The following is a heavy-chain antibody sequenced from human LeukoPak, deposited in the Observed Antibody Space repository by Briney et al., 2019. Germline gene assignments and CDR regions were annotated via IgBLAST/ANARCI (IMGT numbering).Heavy chain of an antibody. V-gene: IGHV3-48*03. D-gene: IGHD5-24*01. CDR1: GFTFSSYE. J-gene: IGHJ4*02. CDR3: ARGWEMAKTKLYYFDY. Sequence: GGSLRLSCAASGFTFSSYEMNWVRQAPGKGLEWVSYISSSGSTIYYADSVKGRFTISRDNSKNTLYLQMNSLRAEDMAVYYCARGWEMAKTKLYYFDYWGQGTLVTVSS. CDR2: ISSSGSTI.